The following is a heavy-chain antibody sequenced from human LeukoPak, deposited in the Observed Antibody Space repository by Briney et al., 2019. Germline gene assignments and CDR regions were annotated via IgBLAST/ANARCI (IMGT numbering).Heavy chain of an antibody. CDR3: AREGRPNYYGSGSYSYFDY. V-gene: IGHV4-59*01. Sequence: PSETLSLTCTVSGGSISSCYWSWIRQPPGKGLEWIGYIYYSGSTNYNPSLKSRVTISVDTSKNQFSLKLSSVTAADTAVYYCAREGRPNYYGSGSYSYFDYWGQGTLVTVSS. CDR1: GGSISSCY. J-gene: IGHJ4*02. CDR2: IYYSGST. D-gene: IGHD3-10*01.